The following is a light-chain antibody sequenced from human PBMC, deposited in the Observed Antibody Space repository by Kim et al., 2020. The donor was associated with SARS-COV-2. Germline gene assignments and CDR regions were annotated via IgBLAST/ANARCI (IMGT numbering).Light chain of an antibody. CDR2: AAS. Sequence: GDRVTITCRASQDARSDLHWYQQKPGKAPKLLIYAASHLQSGVPSRFSGGGSGTEFSLTISNLQLEDFAIYYCQQSAHTPRTFGQGTRV. J-gene: IGKJ1*01. V-gene: IGKV1-39*01. CDR1: QDARSD. CDR3: QQSAHTPRT.